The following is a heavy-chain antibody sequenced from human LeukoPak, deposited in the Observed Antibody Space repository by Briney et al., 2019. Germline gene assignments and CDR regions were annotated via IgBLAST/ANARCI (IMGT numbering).Heavy chain of an antibody. J-gene: IGHJ4*02. D-gene: IGHD1-20*01. V-gene: IGHV3-23*01. CDR2: ISGSGGST. CDR3: ARGLRYENDY. CDR1: GFTFSSYA. Sequence: PGGSLRLSCAASGFTFSSYAMSWVRQAPGKGLEWVSAISGSGGSTYYADSVKGRFTISRDNSKNTLYLQMNSLGAEDTAVYYCARGLRYENDYWGQGTLVTVSS.